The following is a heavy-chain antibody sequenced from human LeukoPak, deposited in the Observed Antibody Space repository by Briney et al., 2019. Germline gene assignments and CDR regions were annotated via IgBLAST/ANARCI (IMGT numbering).Heavy chain of an antibody. Sequence: PSETLSLTCSVSGGSISSSSFYWGWIRQPPGKGLEWVSSIRSSGDSTFYADSVKGRFTISRDNAKNSLYLQMNSLRAEDAAVYYCARVGPWVNPDYYYYYMDVWGKGTTVTVSS. CDR3: ARVGPWVNPDYYYYYMDV. V-gene: IGHV3-21*01. CDR1: GGSISSSS. CDR2: IRSSGDST. J-gene: IGHJ6*03. D-gene: IGHD1-14*01.